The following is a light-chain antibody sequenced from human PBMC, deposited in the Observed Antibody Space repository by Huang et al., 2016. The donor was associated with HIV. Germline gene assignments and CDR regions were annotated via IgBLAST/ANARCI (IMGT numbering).Light chain of an antibody. Sequence: DIVMTQSPDSLAVSLGERATINCKSSQTILHDSDSRDYLAWYQQKPGQPPKLLIHWASIRKAGVPDRFIGSGSGTDFTLTISSLQAEDVAVYYCQQYYSSPFTFGPGTNVDI. V-gene: IGKV4-1*01. J-gene: IGKJ3*01. CDR3: QQYYSSPFT. CDR1: QTILHDSDSRDY. CDR2: WAS.